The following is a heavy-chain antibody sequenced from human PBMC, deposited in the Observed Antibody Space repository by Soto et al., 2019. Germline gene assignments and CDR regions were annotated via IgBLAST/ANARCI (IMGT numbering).Heavy chain of an antibody. D-gene: IGHD1-26*01. CDR1: GSTFNNFA. CDR2: IVVISNTV. Sequence: QVVLLQSGSEVKEPGSSVRVSCQISGSTFNNFAFSWVRQAPGHGPEWMGGIVVISNTVDYSQRFQDRVTITADTSTNTLYIELGSLTFEDTAVYYCARAIKRWEVHYYFDYWGQGTLVTVSS. V-gene: IGHV1-69*06. J-gene: IGHJ4*02. CDR3: ARAIKRWEVHYYFDY.